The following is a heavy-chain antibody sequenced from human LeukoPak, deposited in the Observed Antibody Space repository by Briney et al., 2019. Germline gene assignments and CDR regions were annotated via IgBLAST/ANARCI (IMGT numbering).Heavy chain of an antibody. J-gene: IGHJ4*02. Sequence: ASVKVSCKASGGTFSSYAISWVRQAPGQGLEWMGRIIPILGIANYAQKFQGRVTITADKSTSTAYMELSSLRSEDTAVYYCARTGDCSSASCPDYWGQGTLVTVSS. CDR1: GGTFSSYA. D-gene: IGHD2-2*01. V-gene: IGHV1-69*04. CDR3: ARTGDCSSASCPDY. CDR2: IIPILGIA.